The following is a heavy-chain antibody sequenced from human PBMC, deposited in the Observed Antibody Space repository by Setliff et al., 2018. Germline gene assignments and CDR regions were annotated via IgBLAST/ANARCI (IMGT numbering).Heavy chain of an antibody. Sequence: ASVKVSCKVSGYTLTELSMHWVRQAPGKGLEWMGGFDPEDGETIYAQKFQGRVTMTEDTSTDTAYMELSSLRSEDTAVYYCATLAFTYYYDSRGYYPHDYWGQGTLVTVSS. CDR1: GYTLTELS. CDR3: ATLAFTYYYDSRGYYPHDY. CDR2: FDPEDGET. V-gene: IGHV1-24*01. J-gene: IGHJ4*02. D-gene: IGHD3-22*01.